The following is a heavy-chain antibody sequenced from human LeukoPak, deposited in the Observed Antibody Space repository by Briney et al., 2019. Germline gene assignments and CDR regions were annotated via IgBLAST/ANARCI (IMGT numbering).Heavy chain of an antibody. Sequence: PSQTLSLTCTVSGDSITSGGYYWSWIRQHPGKGLEWIGFIYYSGSPHNNPPLKSRVTISVHTSKDQLSLKLSSVTAADTAVYYCARGGDPYYFDYWGQGSLVTVSS. CDR2: IYYSGSP. CDR1: GDSITSGGYY. V-gene: IGHV4-31*03. CDR3: ARGGDPYYFDY. J-gene: IGHJ4*02. D-gene: IGHD2-21*02.